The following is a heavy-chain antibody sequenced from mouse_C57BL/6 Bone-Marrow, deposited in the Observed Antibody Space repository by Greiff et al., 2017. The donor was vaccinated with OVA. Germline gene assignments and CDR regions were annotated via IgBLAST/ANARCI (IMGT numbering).Heavy chain of an antibody. V-gene: IGHV14-4*01. CDR3: TTITTVVAPHWYFDV. D-gene: IGHD1-1*01. CDR2: IDPDNGDT. Sequence: VQLQQSGAELVRPGASVKLSCTASGFTIKDDYMHWVKQRPEQGLEWIGLIDPDNGDTEYASKFQGKATITADTSSNTAYLQLSSLTSEDTAVYYCTTITTVVAPHWYFDVWGTGTTVTVSS. CDR1: GFTIKDDY. J-gene: IGHJ1*03.